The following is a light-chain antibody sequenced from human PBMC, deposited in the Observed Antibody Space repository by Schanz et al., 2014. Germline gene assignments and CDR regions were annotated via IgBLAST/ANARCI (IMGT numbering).Light chain of an antibody. CDR2: DVS. CDR3: SSYTSSSTSWV. Sequence: QSALTQPPSASGSPGQSVTISCTGTTSDVGGYNYVSWYQQHPGKAPKLMIYDVSSRPSGVSNRFSGSKSGNTASLTISGLQAEDEADYYCSSYTSSSTSWVFGGGTKLTVL. J-gene: IGLJ3*02. CDR1: TSDVGGYNY. V-gene: IGLV2-14*01.